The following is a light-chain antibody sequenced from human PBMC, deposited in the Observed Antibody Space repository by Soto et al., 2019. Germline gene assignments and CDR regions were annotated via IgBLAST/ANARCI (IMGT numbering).Light chain of an antibody. V-gene: IGLV2-14*01. CDR1: SSDIGAYNH. CDR3: SSYTTSATWV. CDR2: EVT. J-gene: IGLJ3*02. Sequence: QSVLTQTASVSGSPGQSITISCTGTSSDIGAYNHVSWYQQYPGKAPTLMIYEVTNRPSGVSSRFSGYKSGNTASLNISGLQAGDEGDYYCSSYTTSATWVFGGGTKITDL.